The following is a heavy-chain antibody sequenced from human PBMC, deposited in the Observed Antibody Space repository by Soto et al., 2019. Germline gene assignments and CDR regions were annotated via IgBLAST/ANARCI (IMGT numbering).Heavy chain of an antibody. CDR2: IGVAGDT. V-gene: IGHV3-13*01. CDR1: GFIFSSND. Sequence: EVQLVESGGGLVQPGGSLRLSCAASGFIFSSNDMHWVRQATGEGLEWVSGIGVAGDTYYPDSVKGRFTISRENAKNSLYLQMNSLRAGDTAVYYCARVVGPANSWYFDLWGRGTLVTVSS. D-gene: IGHD2-2*01. J-gene: IGHJ2*01. CDR3: ARVVGPANSWYFDL.